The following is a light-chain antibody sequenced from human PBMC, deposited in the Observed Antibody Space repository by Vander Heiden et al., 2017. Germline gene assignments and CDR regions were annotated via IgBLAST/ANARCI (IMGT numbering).Light chain of an antibody. CDR2: GKS. CDR1: SLRSYY. J-gene: IGLJ2*01. Sequence: SSELTQHPAASAAVGQTVRITCQGDSLRSYYAHWYQQKPGQAPVLVVYGKSDRPSGIPDRFSGSSSGNTASLTITGVEAEDEADYYCNVRDSSSNQLVFGGGTKLTVL. V-gene: IGLV3-19*01. CDR3: NVRDSSSNQLV.